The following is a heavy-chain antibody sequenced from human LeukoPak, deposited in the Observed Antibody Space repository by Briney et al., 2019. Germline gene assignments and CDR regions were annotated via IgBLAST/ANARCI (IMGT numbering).Heavy chain of an antibody. V-gene: IGHV3-73*01. D-gene: IGHD3-22*01. J-gene: IGHJ4*02. Sequence: GGSLRLSCAASGFIFSGSAMHWVRQASGKGREWVGRIRNKANTYATAYSTSVKGRFTIPRDDSKNTAYLQMNSLKTEDTAVYYCTRRSSDDSSGYYIWGQGTLVTVSS. CDR3: TRRSSDDSSGYYI. CDR1: GFIFSGSA. CDR2: IRNKANTYAT.